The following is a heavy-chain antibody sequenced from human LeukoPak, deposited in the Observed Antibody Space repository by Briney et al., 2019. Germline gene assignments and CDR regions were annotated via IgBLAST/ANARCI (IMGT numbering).Heavy chain of an antibody. V-gene: IGHV4-59*01. J-gene: IGHJ4*02. CDR3: ARFGQYSSSSYYFDY. Sequence: SETLSLTCTVSGGSISNFYWSWIRQPPGKRLEWIGYIIDSGSTDYNPSLKSRVTISVDTSKNQFSLKLSSVTAADTAVYYCARFGQYSSSSYYFDYWGQGTLVTVSS. D-gene: IGHD6-6*01. CDR2: IIDSGST. CDR1: GGSISNFY.